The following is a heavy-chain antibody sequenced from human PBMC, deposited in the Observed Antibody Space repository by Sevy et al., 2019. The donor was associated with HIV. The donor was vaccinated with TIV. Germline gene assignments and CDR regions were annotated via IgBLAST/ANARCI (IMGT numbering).Heavy chain of an antibody. CDR1: GFTVNDKY. D-gene: IGHD6-19*01. J-gene: IGHJ4*02. CDR3: VSLFLSYRSGWSYFDY. CDR2: IFSSGST. Sequence: GESLKISCAISGFTVNDKYIIWVRQAPGKGLEWVSVIFSSGSTYYADSAKGRFTISRDNSKNTVYLQVNSVRAEDTAVYYCVSLFLSYRSGWSYFDYWGQGTLVTVSS. V-gene: IGHV3-66*02.